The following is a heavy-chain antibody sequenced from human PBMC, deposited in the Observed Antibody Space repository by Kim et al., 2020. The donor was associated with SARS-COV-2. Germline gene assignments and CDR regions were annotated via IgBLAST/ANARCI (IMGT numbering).Heavy chain of an antibody. CDR2: DK. J-gene: IGHJ4*02. Sequence: DKYYSTSLKTRLTISKDTSKNQVVLTMTNMDPVDTATYYCARTRRGSLDYWGQGTLVTVSS. D-gene: IGHD3-10*01. V-gene: IGHV2-70*01. CDR3: ARTRRGSLDY.